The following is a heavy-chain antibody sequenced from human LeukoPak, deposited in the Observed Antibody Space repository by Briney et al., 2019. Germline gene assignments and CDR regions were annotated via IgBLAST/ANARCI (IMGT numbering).Heavy chain of an antibody. CDR3: AREGPTGAAMLDYYYTDV. CDR2: INPNSGGT. CDR1: GYTFTGYY. V-gene: IGHV1-2*02. J-gene: IGHJ6*03. D-gene: IGHD2-2*01. Sequence: ASVTVSCKASGYTFTGYYMHWVRQAPGQGLEWMGWINPNSGGTNYAQKFQGRVTMTRDTSISTAYMERSRLRSDDTAVYYCAREGPTGAAMLDYYYTDVWGKGTTVTVSS.